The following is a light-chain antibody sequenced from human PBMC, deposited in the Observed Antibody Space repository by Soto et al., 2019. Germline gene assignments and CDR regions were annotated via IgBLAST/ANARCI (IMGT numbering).Light chain of an antibody. Sequence: EIVLTQSPATLSLSPGERATLSCRASQSVSSYLAWYQQKPGQAPRLLIYGASNRATGIPARFSGSGSGTDVSLTISSLESEDFAVYYCQHRGKWPRTFGQGTKLEIK. CDR3: QHRGKWPRT. CDR1: QSVSSY. J-gene: IGKJ2*01. V-gene: IGKV3-11*01. CDR2: GAS.